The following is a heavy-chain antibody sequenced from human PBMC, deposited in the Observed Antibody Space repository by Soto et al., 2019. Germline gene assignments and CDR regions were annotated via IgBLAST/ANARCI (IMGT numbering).Heavy chain of an antibody. CDR2: IYYSGST. Sequence: QVQLQESGPGLVKPSQTLSLTCTVSGGSISSGGYYWNWIRQHPGKGLEWIGYIYYSGSTYYNPSLRSRVTISVDTSKTQFSLKLNSVTAADTAVYYCAREGSSGSWFDPWGQGTLVTVSS. V-gene: IGHV4-31*03. J-gene: IGHJ5*02. D-gene: IGHD3-10*01. CDR1: GGSISSGGYY. CDR3: AREGSSGSWFDP.